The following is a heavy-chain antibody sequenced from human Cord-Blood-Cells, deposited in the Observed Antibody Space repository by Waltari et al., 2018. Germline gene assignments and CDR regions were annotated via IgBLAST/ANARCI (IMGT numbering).Heavy chain of an antibody. CDR2: IYYSGST. CDR3: ARLSMVRGVIDY. J-gene: IGHJ4*02. D-gene: IGHD3-10*01. V-gene: IGHV4-39*01. CDR1: GGSISSSSYD. Sequence: QLQLQESGPGLVKPSETLSLTCTVSGGSISSSSYDGGWVRQPPGKGLEWIGSIYYSGSTSYNPSLKSRVTISVDTSKNQCSLKLSSVTAADTAVYYCARLSMVRGVIDYWGQGTLVTVSS.